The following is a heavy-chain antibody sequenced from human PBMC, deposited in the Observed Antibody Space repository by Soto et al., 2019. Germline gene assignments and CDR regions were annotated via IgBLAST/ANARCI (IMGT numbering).Heavy chain of an antibody. Sequence: XGSLSLSCAAAGLSFSDAWLSWVRQAPGQGLEWVGRIKSKPAGGTTDYAAPVKGRFTISRDDSKNMVYLQMHSLTPGDTAVYYCVNPARPMATITSFDYWGRGPLVTVSS. J-gene: IGHJ4*02. CDR1: GLSFSDAW. V-gene: IGHV3-15*01. D-gene: IGHD5-12*01. CDR2: IKSKPAGGTT. CDR3: VNPARPMATITSFDY.